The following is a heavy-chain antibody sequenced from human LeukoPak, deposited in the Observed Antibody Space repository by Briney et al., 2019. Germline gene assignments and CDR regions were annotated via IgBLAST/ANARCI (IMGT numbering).Heavy chain of an antibody. CDR2: IWYDGSNK. Sequence: GRSLRLSCAASGFTFSSYGMHWVRQAPGKGLEWVAVIWYDGSNKYYADSVKGRFTISRDNSKNSLYLQMNSLRAEDTAVYYCARGRGYCSSTSCYTDYWGQGTLVTVSS. CDR3: ARGRGYCSSTSCYTDY. J-gene: IGHJ4*02. D-gene: IGHD2-2*02. CDR1: GFTFSSYG. V-gene: IGHV3-33*01.